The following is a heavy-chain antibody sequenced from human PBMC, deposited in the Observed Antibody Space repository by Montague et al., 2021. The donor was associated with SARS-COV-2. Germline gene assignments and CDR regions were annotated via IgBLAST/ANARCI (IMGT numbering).Heavy chain of an antibody. D-gene: IGHD3-16*01. CDR2: IYTGGST. CDR3: AREGGDAFDM. CDR1: GFTVSSNY. V-gene: IGHV3-66*01. J-gene: IGHJ3*02. Sequence: RSLSLDASGFTVSSNYMSWVRQAPGKGLEWVSVIYTGGSTYYADSVKGRFTISRDYSKNTLYLQMNRLRVEDTAVYYCAREGGDAFDMWGQGTMVTVSS.